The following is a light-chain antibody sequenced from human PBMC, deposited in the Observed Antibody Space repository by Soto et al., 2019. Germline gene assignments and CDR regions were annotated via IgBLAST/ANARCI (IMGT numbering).Light chain of an antibody. V-gene: IGKV3-11*01. Sequence: EIVLTQSPATLSLSPGERATLSCRASQSVSSYLAWYQQKPGQAPRLLIYDASNRATGIPARFGGSGSGTDFTLTISSLEPEDFAVYYCQQRSNWPRVFGGGTKVEIK. CDR3: QQRSNWPRV. J-gene: IGKJ4*01. CDR2: DAS. CDR1: QSVSSY.